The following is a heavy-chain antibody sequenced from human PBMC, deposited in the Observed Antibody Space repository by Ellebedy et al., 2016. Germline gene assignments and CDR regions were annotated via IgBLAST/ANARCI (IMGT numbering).Heavy chain of an antibody. V-gene: IGHV4-61*01. Sequence: SETLSLTXTVSGGSVSSGSYYWSWIRQPPGKGLEWIGYIYYSGGTNYNPSLKSRVTISVDTSKNQFSLKLSSVTAADTAVYYCARGKILAAMSDWFNPWGQGTLVTVSS. CDR2: IYYSGGT. J-gene: IGHJ5*02. CDR3: ARGKILAAMSDWFNP. CDR1: GGSVSSGSYY. D-gene: IGHD2-2*01.